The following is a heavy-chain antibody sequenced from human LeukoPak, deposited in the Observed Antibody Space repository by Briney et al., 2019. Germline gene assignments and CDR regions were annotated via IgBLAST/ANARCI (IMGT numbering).Heavy chain of an antibody. V-gene: IGHV3-48*03. CDR2: MNIAGSTK. D-gene: IGHD3/OR15-3a*01. Sequence: GGSLRLSCVASDFPFSNYEMNWVRQAPGKGLEWISYMNIAGSTKYYADSVKGRFTVSRDNAKNSLYLHIGSLRVEDTAVYYCARVSPYGFNALDVWGQGTLVSVSS. CDR1: DFPFSNYE. J-gene: IGHJ3*01. CDR3: ARVSPYGFNALDV.